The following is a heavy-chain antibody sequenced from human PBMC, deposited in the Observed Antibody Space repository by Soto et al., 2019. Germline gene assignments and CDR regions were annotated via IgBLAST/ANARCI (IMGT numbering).Heavy chain of an antibody. Sequence: ASVKVSCMASGDTFASFGFSGVRQAPGQGLEWLGWISAYNGNTHYAQKVRDRVTLTTDTSTNTAYMELRSLTSDDTAVYYCARDQESITDRILQYWGQGTRVTVSS. CDR2: ISAYNGNT. J-gene: IGHJ4*02. CDR3: ARDQESITDRILQY. D-gene: IGHD3-10*01. V-gene: IGHV1-18*01. CDR1: GDTFASFG.